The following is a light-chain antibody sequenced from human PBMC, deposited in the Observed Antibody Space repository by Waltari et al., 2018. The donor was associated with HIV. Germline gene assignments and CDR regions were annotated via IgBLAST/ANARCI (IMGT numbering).Light chain of an antibody. CDR2: RNN. V-gene: IGLV1-47*01. CDR3: AAWDDSRKV. J-gene: IGLJ3*02. Sequence: QSVLTQPPSASGTPGQRVTISCSGSSSNIGSNYVYWYQQLPGTAPKLLIYRNNHRPSGVPDRFSGSKSGTSASLAISGLRSEDEADYFCAAWDDSRKVFGGGTKLTVL. CDR1: SSNIGSNY.